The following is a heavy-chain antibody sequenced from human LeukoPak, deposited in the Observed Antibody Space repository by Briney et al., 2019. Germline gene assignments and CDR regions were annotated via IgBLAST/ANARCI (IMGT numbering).Heavy chain of an antibody. Sequence: SETLSLTCAVYGGSFSGYYWSWIRQPPGKGLEWIGEINHSGSTNYNPSLKSRVTISVDTSKNQFSLKLSSVTAADTAVYYCARWNYYDSSGYYRTPHFDYWGQGTLVTVSS. CDR1: GGSFSGYY. CDR2: INHSGST. J-gene: IGHJ4*02. D-gene: IGHD3-22*01. CDR3: ARWNYYDSSGYYRTPHFDY. V-gene: IGHV4-34*01.